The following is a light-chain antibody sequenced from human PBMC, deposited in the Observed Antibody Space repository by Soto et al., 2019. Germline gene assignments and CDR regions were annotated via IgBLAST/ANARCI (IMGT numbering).Light chain of an antibody. V-gene: IGLV2-11*01. CDR3: CSYAGSYTYV. CDR1: SSDVGAYNY. J-gene: IGLJ1*01. Sequence: QSALTQPRSVSGSPGQSVTISCTGTSSDVGAYNYVSWYRQHPGKAPKVMIYDVSKRPSGVPDRFSGSKSANTASLTISGLQSEDEADYYCCSYAGSYTYVFGTGTKVTV. CDR2: DVS.